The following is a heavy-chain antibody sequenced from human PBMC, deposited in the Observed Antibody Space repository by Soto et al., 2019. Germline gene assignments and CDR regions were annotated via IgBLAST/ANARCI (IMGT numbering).Heavy chain of an antibody. V-gene: IGHV4-39*01. CDR1: GGSVISSTHY. CDR3: TTRWSNSWFESWFDP. Sequence: QLQLQESGPGLVKPSETLSLTCTVSGGSVISSTHYWGWFRQPPGKGLEWIGDINESGSTYNNPTLKSRVTIAVDTSKNQFSLQLKSVTAADTAIYYCTTRWSNSWFESWFDPWGQGFLVTVSS. D-gene: IGHD6-13*01. CDR2: INESGST. J-gene: IGHJ5*02.